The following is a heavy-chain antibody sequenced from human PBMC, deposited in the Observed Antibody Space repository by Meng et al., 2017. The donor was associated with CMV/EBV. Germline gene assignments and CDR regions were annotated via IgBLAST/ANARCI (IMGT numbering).Heavy chain of an antibody. CDR1: GYTFTSYG. Sequence: ASVKVSCKASGYTFTSYGISWVRQAPGQGLEWMGWISAYNGNTHYAQKLQGRVTMTTDTSTSTAYMELRSLRSDDTAVYYCARRNNYNYSYYGMDVWGQGTTVTVSS. J-gene: IGHJ6*02. CDR3: ARRNNYNYSYYGMDV. V-gene: IGHV1-18*01. D-gene: IGHD4-11*01. CDR2: ISAYNGNT.